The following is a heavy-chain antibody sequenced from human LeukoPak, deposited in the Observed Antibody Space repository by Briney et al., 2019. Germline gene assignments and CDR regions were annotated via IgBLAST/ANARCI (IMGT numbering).Heavy chain of an antibody. CDR3: ARGIGGPLDY. V-gene: IGHV3-30*04. Sequence: GGSLRLSCAASGFTFSSYAMHWVRQAPGKGLEWVAVISYDGSNKYYADSVKGRFTISRDNSKNTLYLQMNSLRAEDTAVYYCARGIGGPLDYGGQGTLVTVSS. CDR2: ISYDGSNK. D-gene: IGHD1-26*01. CDR1: GFTFSSYA. J-gene: IGHJ4*02.